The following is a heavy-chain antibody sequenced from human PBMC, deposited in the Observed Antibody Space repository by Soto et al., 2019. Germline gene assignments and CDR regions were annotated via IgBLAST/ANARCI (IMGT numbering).Heavy chain of an antibody. CDR1: GYSFANYW. D-gene: IGHD3-9*01. V-gene: IGHV5-51*03. J-gene: IGHJ4*02. CDR3: ARPKTGYYTPFDY. Sequence: EVQLVQSGAEVKKPGESLKISCKASGYSFANYWIGWVRQMPGKGLEWMGIIYPGDSDTRYSPSFQGQVTISADKSISTAYLQWSSLKASDAAMYYCARPKTGYYTPFDYWGQGTLVTVSS. CDR2: IYPGDSDT.